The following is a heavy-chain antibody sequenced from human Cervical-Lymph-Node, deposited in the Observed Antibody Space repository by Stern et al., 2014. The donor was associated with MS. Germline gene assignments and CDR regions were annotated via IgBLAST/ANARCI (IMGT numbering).Heavy chain of an antibody. CDR1: GYTFSNYF. CDR2: INPNSSAT. Sequence: QVQLVQSGAEVKKPGASVTVSCKGSGYTFSNYFIHWVRQAPGRGLEWMGWINPNSSATNYALKFEGWVTMTRDMSNSTAYMEVGRLKSDDTAVYYCATGGLTYGSGSFYGMDVWGQGTTVIVSS. J-gene: IGHJ6*02. CDR3: ATGGLTYGSGSFYGMDV. D-gene: IGHD3-10*01. V-gene: IGHV1-2*04.